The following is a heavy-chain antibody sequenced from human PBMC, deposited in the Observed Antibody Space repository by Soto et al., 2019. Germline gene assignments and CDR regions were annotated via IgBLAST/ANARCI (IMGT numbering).Heavy chain of an antibody. V-gene: IGHV3-33*01. Sequence: GGSLRLSCAASGFTFSSYGMHWVRQAPGKGLEWVAVIWYDGSNKYYADSVKGRFTISRDNSKNTLYLQMNSLRAEDTAVYYCARAKGKTTVTNYYYYYGMDVWGQGTTVTVSS. J-gene: IGHJ6*02. CDR2: IWYDGSNK. CDR3: ARAKGKTTVTNYYYYYGMDV. D-gene: IGHD4-17*01. CDR1: GFTFSSYG.